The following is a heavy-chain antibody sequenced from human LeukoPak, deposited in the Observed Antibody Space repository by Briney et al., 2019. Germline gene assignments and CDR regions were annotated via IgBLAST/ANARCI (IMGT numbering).Heavy chain of an antibody. CDR1: GGSISSGGYY. Sequence: SGTLSLTCTVSGGSISSGGYYWSWIRQHPGKGLEWIGYIYYSGSTYYNPSLKSRVTISVDTSKNQFSLKLSSVTAADTAVYYCARGPTYCSSTSCPASPFDYWGQGTLVTVSS. J-gene: IGHJ4*02. V-gene: IGHV4-31*03. D-gene: IGHD2-2*01. CDR3: ARGPTYCSSTSCPASPFDY. CDR2: IYYSGST.